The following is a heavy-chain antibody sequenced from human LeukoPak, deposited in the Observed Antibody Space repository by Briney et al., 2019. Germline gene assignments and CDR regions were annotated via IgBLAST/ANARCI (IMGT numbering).Heavy chain of an antibody. CDR3: ARGNDFDI. CDR1: GGSISSNIYY. Sequence: SETLSLTCTVSGGSISSNIYYWRWIRQPPGKGLEWIVYIYSSETTNYKPSLKSRVTISADTSKNQFTLELASVTAADTAIYYCARGNDFDIWVQGTMVIVSS. V-gene: IGHV4-61*05. CDR2: IYSSETT. J-gene: IGHJ3*02.